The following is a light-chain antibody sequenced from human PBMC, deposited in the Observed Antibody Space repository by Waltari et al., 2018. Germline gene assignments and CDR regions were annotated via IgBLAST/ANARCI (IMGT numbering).Light chain of an antibody. V-gene: IGLV2-14*03. CDR1: ITDVGAYTS. J-gene: IGLJ3*02. Sequence: QSALTQPASVSGSPVQSTTISCTGTITDVGAYTSVSWYQQHPATPPKLTIYDVSDRPSGVSNRFSGSKSGNTASLTISGLQAEDEADYYCSSYTSTSTWVFGGGTKLTVL. CDR3: SSYTSTSTWV. CDR2: DVS.